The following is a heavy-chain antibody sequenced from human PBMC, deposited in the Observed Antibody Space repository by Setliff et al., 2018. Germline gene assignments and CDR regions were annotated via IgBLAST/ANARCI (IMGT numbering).Heavy chain of an antibody. D-gene: IGHD7-27*01. CDR3: VRDLPELTGRSFDP. V-gene: IGHV4-4*07. CDR2: IYTSGST. Sequence: SESLSLTCTISGGSISSYFWTWIRQPAGKGLEWIGRIYTSGSTNYNPSLKSRVTMSIDTSKNQFSLKLTSVTAADTAVYYCVRDLPELTGRSFDPWGQGTQVTVSS. CDR1: GGSISSYF. J-gene: IGHJ5*01.